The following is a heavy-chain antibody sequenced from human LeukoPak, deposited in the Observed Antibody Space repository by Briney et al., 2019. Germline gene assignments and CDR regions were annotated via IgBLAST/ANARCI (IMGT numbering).Heavy chain of an antibody. D-gene: IGHD2/OR15-2a*01. CDR3: ARTLDNWFDP. Sequence: SETLSLTCTVSGGSISGYYWSWIRQPPGKGLEWIGYIYSSGTTNYNPSLKSQITISLDTSKNQFSLKLSSVTAADTAVYYCARTLDNWFDPWGQGTLVTVSS. J-gene: IGHJ5*02. CDR2: IYSSGTT. CDR1: GGSISGYY. V-gene: IGHV4-59*01.